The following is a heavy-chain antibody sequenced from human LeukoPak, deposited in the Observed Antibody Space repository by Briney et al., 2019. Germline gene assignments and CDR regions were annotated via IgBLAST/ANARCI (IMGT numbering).Heavy chain of an antibody. Sequence: PSETLSLTCAVYGGSFSGYYWSWIRQPPVKGLEWIGEINHSGSTNYNPSLKSRVTISVDTSKNQFSLKLSSVTAADTAVYYCARGQRRGYSHGRDWDYWGQGTLVTVSS. CDR2: INHSGST. CDR1: GGSFSGYY. D-gene: IGHD5-18*01. V-gene: IGHV4-34*01. J-gene: IGHJ4*02. CDR3: ARGQRRGYSHGRDWDY.